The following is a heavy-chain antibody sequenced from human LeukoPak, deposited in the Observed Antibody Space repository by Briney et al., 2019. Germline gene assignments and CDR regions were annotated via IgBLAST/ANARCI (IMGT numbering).Heavy chain of an antibody. V-gene: IGHV1-8*01. D-gene: IGHD3-16*01. Sequence: GASVKVSCKASGYTFTSYDINWVRQATGQGLEWMGWINLNSGHTGFAQKFQGKVTMTRDTSISTAYMELSRLRSDDTAVYYCARDPGGGVAYYYYYMDVWGKGTTVTISS. J-gene: IGHJ6*03. CDR2: INLNSGHT. CDR1: GYTFTSYD. CDR3: ARDPGGGVAYYYYYMDV.